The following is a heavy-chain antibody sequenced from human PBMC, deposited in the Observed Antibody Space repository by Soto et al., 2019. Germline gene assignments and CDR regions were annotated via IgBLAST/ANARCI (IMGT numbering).Heavy chain of an antibody. V-gene: IGHV4-59*01. CDR2: IYYSGST. CDR1: GGSISSYY. CDR3: ARVRSYYVLDY. J-gene: IGHJ4*02. Sequence: SETLSLTCTVSGGSISSYYWSWIRQPPGKGLEWIGYIYYSGSTNYNPSLTSRVTISVDTSKNQFSLKLSSVTAADTAVYYCARVRSYYVLDYWGQGTLVTVSS. D-gene: IGHD1-26*01.